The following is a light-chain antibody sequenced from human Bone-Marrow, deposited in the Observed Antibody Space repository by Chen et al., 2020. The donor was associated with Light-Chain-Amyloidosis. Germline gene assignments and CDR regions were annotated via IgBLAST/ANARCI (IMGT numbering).Light chain of an antibody. V-gene: IGLV3-21*02. Sequence: SYVLTQPSSVSVVPGQTATIARGGKKLGSTSGHWYQQTPGRAPLRGVYDGRSRPSGIPERLSGSNSGKTATLTISRVEAGDEADYYCQVWDRSSDRPVFGGGTKLTVL. CDR2: DGR. J-gene: IGLJ3*02. CDR1: KLGSTS. CDR3: QVWDRSSDRPV.